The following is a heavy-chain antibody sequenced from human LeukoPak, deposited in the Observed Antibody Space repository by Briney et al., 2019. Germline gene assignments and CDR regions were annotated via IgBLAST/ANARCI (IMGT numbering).Heavy chain of an antibody. CDR1: GFTFDDYA. CDR3: AKERSSGYYTDDAFDI. J-gene: IGHJ3*02. CDR2: ISWNSGSL. V-gene: IGHV3-9*01. Sequence: PGRSLRLSCAASGFTFDDYAMHWVRQAPGKGLEWVSGISWNSGSLGYADSVKGRFTISRDNAKNSLYLQMNSLRAEDTALYYCAKERSSGYYTDDAFDIWGQGTMVTVSS. D-gene: IGHD3-22*01.